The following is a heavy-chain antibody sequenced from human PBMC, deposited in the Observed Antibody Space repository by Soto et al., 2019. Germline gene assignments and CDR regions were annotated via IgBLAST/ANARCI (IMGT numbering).Heavy chain of an antibody. Sequence: QVLLVQSSAEVKKPGSSVKVSCKASGGTFTSTAFSWVRQAPGQVLEWMGVIIPVLGTPNYAQKFQARLTVTADASPTKVHMELSSLRSDATDVYSCAFSAGLDHLLNYYGLNVWGQGTTVTVSS. D-gene: IGHD6-13*01. V-gene: IGHV1-69*01. J-gene: IGHJ6*02. CDR1: GGTFTSTA. CDR3: AFSAGLDHLLNYYGLNV. CDR2: IIPVLGTP.